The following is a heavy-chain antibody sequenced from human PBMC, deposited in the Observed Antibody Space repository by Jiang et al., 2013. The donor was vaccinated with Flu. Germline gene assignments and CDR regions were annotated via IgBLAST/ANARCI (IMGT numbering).Heavy chain of an antibody. J-gene: IGHJ5*01. D-gene: IGHD6-13*01. Sequence: QTLSLTCAISGDSVSSNSAAWNWIRQSPSRGLEWLGRTYYRSKWYNDYAVSVQGRISINPDTSKNQFTLQLNSVTPEDTAVYYCARVRFQQQISWLDSWGQGTLVTVSS. CDR3: ARVRFQQQISWLDS. CDR1: GDSVSSNSAA. CDR2: TYYRSKWYN. V-gene: IGHV6-1*01.